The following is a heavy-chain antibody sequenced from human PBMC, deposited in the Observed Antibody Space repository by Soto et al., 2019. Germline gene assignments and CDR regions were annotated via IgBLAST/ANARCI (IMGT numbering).Heavy chain of an antibody. Sequence: SETLSLTCAVYGGSFSGYYWSWIRQPPGKGLEWIGEINHSGSTNYNPSLKSRVTISVDTSKNQFSLKLSSVTAADTAVYYCARFADYAGLRHRRPLSRPVFDYWGQGTLVTVSS. CDR1: GGSFSGYY. V-gene: IGHV4-34*01. CDR2: INHSGST. CDR3: ARFADYAGLRHRRPLSRPVFDY. J-gene: IGHJ4*02. D-gene: IGHD4-17*01.